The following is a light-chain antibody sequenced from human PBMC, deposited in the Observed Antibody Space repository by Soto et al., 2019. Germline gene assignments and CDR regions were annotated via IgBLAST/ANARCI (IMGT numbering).Light chain of an antibody. CDR3: FSFAGGVTSV. J-gene: IGLJ1*01. Sequence: QSALTQPASVSGSPGQSITISCTGTSSDFGSYNRVSWYQQHPGKAPKLMIYEGSNRTSGISNRYSGSKSGNTASLTISGLQSEDEADYYCFSFAGGVTSVFGTGNKLTVL. V-gene: IGLV2-23*01. CDR2: EGS. CDR1: SSDFGSYNR.